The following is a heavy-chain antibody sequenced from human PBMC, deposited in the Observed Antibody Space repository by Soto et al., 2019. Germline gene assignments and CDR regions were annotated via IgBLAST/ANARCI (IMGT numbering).Heavy chain of an antibody. J-gene: IGHJ4*02. CDR3: ARFPSGYYSNNLLWFEY. V-gene: IGHV3-11*01. CDR2: ISSSGSTI. CDR1: GFTFSDYY. Sequence: QVQLVESGGGVVKPGGSLRLSCAASGFTFSDYYMSWVRQAPGKGLEWVAYISSSGSTIYYADSVKGRFTISRDNAKNSLYLQMNRLRAEDTDVYYCARFPSGYYSNNLLWFEYWGQGTLVTVSS. D-gene: IGHD3-22*01.